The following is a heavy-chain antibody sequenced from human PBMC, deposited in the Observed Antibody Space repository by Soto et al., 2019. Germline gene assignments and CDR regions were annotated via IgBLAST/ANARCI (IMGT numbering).Heavy chain of an antibody. CDR1: GFTFSSYG. V-gene: IGHV3-33*01. J-gene: IGHJ4*02. CDR2: IWYDGSNK. D-gene: IGHD3-10*01. CDR3: ARNPLYGSGSYYFDY. Sequence: GGSLRLSCAASGFTFSSYGMHWVRQAPGKGLEWVEVIWYDGSNKYYADSVKGRFIISRDNSKNTLYLQMNSLRAEDTAVYYCARNPLYGSGSYYFDYWGQGALVTVSS.